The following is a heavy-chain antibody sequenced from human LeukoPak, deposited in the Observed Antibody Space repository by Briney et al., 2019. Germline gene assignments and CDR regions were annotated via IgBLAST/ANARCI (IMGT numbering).Heavy chain of an antibody. Sequence: SETLSLTCTVSGGSISSSSYYWGWIRQPPGKGLEWIGSIYYSGSTYYNPSLKSRVTISVDTSKNQFSLKLSSVTAADTAVYYYARDNGSGDNWFDPWGQGTLVTVSS. CDR2: IYYSGST. CDR1: GGSISSSSYY. D-gene: IGHD3-10*01. V-gene: IGHV4-39*07. J-gene: IGHJ5*02. CDR3: ARDNGSGDNWFDP.